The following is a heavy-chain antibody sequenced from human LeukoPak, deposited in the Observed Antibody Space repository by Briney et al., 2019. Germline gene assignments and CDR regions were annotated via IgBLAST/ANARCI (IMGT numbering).Heavy chain of an antibody. CDR2: IDHRGTA. J-gene: IGHJ4*02. D-gene: IGHD3-3*01. V-gene: IGHV4-34*01. Sequence: PSETLSLTCAVYGASYNAYYWSWIRQPPGKGLEWIGDIDHRGTATYNPSLKSRLTISADASKNQFPLKLNSVTDADTAVYYCAVGITILGVAASFDSWGQGNLVIVSS. CDR1: GASYNAYY. CDR3: AVGITILGVAASFDS.